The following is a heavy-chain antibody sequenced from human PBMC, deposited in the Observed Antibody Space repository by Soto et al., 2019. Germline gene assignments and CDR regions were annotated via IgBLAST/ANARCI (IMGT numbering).Heavy chain of an antibody. CDR2: IYPGDSDT. V-gene: IGHV5-51*03. D-gene: IGHD1-26*01. CDR3: ARRGRGSGGYYYGMAV. CDR1: GYSFTSYR. Sequence: EVQLVQSGAEVKKAGESLKISCKGSGYSFTSYRIGWVRQTPGKGLEWMGIIYPGDSDTRYSPSFQGQVTISADKSISTAYRQWSSLQASDTAVYYCARRGRGSGGYYYGMAVWGQGTTVTVPS. J-gene: IGHJ6*02.